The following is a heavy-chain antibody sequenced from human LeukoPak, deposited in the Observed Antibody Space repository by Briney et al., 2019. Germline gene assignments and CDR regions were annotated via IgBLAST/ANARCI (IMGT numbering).Heavy chain of an antibody. Sequence: SVKVSCKASGGTFSSYTISWVRQAPGQGLEWMGRIIPILGIANYAQKFQGRVTITADKSTSTAYMELSSLRSEDTAVYYCASGEAQDYYDSSGYYPGQNAFDIWGQGTMVTVSS. CDR1: GGTFSSYT. CDR3: ASGEAQDYYDSSGYYPGQNAFDI. CDR2: IIPILGIA. J-gene: IGHJ3*02. V-gene: IGHV1-69*02. D-gene: IGHD3-22*01.